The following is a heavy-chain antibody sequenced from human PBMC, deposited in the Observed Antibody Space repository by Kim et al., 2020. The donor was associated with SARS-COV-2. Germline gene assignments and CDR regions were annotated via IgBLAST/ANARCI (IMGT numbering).Heavy chain of an antibody. Sequence: SETLSLTCTVSGGSISSYYWSWIRQPPGKGLEWIGYIYYSGSTNYNPSLKSRVTISVDTSKNQFSLKLSSVTAADTAVYYCARIDIAARSIYYWYFDLWGRGTLVTVSS. V-gene: IGHV4-59*01. D-gene: IGHD6-6*01. J-gene: IGHJ2*01. CDR2: IYYSGST. CDR3: ARIDIAARSIYYWYFDL. CDR1: GGSISSYY.